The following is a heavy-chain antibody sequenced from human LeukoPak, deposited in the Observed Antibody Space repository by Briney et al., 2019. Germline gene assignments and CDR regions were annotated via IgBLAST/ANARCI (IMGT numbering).Heavy chain of an antibody. CDR2: INPNSGGT. CDR3: ARASSRLGGGYYSLSFDY. V-gene: IGHV1-2*06. J-gene: IGHJ4*02. Sequence: ASVKVSCKASGYTFTGYYMHWVRQAPGQGLEWMGRINPNSGGTNYAQKFQGRVTMTRDTSISTAYMELSRLRSDDTAVYYCARASSRLGGGYYSLSFDYWGQGTLVTVSS. D-gene: IGHD3-22*01. CDR1: GYTFTGYY.